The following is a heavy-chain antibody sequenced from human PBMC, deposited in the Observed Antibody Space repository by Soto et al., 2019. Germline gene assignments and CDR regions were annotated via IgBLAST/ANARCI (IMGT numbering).Heavy chain of an antibody. Sequence: SHPCSVADGSSCSGGYYRSWTRQHPGKGLEWIGYIYYSGSTYYNPSLKSRVTISVDTSKNQFSLKLSSVTAADTAVYYCARTAPPGGYSIWGQGTMVTVSS. CDR3: ARTAPPGGYSI. D-gene: IGHD5-12*01. CDR1: DGSSCSGGYY. J-gene: IGHJ3*02. CDR2: IYYSGST. V-gene: IGHV4-31*03.